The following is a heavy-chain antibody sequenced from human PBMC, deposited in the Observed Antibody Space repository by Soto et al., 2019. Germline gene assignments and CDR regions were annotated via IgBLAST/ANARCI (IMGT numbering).Heavy chain of an antibody. Sequence: EVHLLQSGGGLVQPGGSLRLSCAASGFISSSCAITWVRQPPGKGPEWVSSISDTAFGDATYYADSVKGRFTISRDNSKNAVYLQMDSLGDADTAVYYCAKGGSGTNVWRDPWGQGTLVIVSS. CDR1: GFISSSCA. D-gene: IGHD1-7*01. CDR2: ISDTAFGDAT. V-gene: IGHV3-23*01. J-gene: IGHJ5*02. CDR3: AKGGSGTNVWRDP.